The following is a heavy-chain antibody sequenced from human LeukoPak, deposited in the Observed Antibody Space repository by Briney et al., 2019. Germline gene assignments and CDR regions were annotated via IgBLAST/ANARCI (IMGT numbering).Heavy chain of an antibody. CDR3: ARDRSGWYGSLGY. D-gene: IGHD6-19*01. CDR1: GYTFTSYY. V-gene: IGHV1-69*13. CDR2: IIPIFGTA. J-gene: IGHJ4*02. Sequence: SVKVSCKASGYTFTSYYMHWVRQAPGQGLEWMGGIIPIFGTANYAQKFQGRVTITADESTSTAYMELSSLRSEDTAVYYCARDRSGWYGSLGYWGQGTLVTVSS.